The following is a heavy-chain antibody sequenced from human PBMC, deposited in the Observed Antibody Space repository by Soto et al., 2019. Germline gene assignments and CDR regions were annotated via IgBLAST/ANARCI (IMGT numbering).Heavy chain of an antibody. V-gene: IGHV1-69*13. Sequence: SVKVSCKASGGTFSSYAISWGRQAPGQGLEWMGGIIPIFGTANYAQKFQGRVTITADESTSTAYMELSSLRSEDTAVYYCARTTTPTFYYFDYWGQGTLVTVYS. CDR3: ARTTTPTFYYFDY. J-gene: IGHJ4*02. CDR2: IIPIFGTA. CDR1: GGTFSSYA. D-gene: IGHD1-1*01.